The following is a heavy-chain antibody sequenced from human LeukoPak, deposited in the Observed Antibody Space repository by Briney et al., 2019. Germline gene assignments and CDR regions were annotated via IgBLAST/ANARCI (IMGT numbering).Heavy chain of an antibody. CDR2: IIPIFGTA. V-gene: IGHV1-69*13. CDR1: GGTFSSYA. CDR3: AIQRAGYIYNWFDP. J-gene: IGHJ5*02. D-gene: IGHD5-24*01. Sequence: ASVKVSCKASGGTFSSYAISWVRQAPGQGLEWMGGIIPIFGTANYAQKFQGRVTITADESTSTAYMELSSLRSEDTAVYYCAIQRAGYIYNWFDPWGQGTLVTVSS.